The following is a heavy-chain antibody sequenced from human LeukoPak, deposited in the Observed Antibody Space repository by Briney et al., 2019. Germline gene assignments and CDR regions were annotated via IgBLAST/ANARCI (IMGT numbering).Heavy chain of an antibody. D-gene: IGHD4-11*01. CDR2: IYHSGST. V-gene: IGHV4-4*02. CDR3: ARDSDYSKFLDY. Sequence: SSETLSLTCAVSGGSISSSNWWSWVRQPPGKGLEWIGEIYHSGSTYYNPSLKSRVTISVDTSKNQFSLKLSSVTAADTAVYYCARDSDYSKFLDYWGQGTLVTVSS. J-gene: IGHJ4*02. CDR1: GGSISSSNW.